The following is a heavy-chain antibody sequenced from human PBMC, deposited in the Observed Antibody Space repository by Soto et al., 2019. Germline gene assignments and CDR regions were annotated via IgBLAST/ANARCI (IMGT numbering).Heavy chain of an antibody. CDR2: IYYSGST. V-gene: IGHV4-59*01. Sequence: LTCTVSGGSIRSYYWSWIRQPPGKGLEWIGYIYYSGSTNYNPSLKSRVTISVDTSKNQFSLKLSSVTAADTAVYYCAREGDNGSGSYSLDYWGQGTLVTVSS. J-gene: IGHJ4*02. CDR1: GGSIRSYY. CDR3: AREGDNGSGSYSLDY. D-gene: IGHD3-10*01.